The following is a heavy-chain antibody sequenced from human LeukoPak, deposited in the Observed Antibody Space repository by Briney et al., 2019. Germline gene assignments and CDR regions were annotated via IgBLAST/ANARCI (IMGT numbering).Heavy chain of an antibody. CDR2: INPSGGST. V-gene: IGHV1-46*03. CDR1: GYTFTSYY. J-gene: IGHJ3*02. D-gene: IGHD6-6*01. Sequence: GASVRVSCKASGYTFTSYYMHWVRQAPGQGLEWMGIINPSGGSTSYAQKFQGRVTMTRDTSTSTVYMELSSLRSEDTAVYYCARQLAVDAFDIWGQGTMVTVSS. CDR3: ARQLAVDAFDI.